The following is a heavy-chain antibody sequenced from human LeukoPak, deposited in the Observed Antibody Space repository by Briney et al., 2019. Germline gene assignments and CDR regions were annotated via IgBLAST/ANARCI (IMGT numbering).Heavy chain of an antibody. CDR1: GGTFSSYA. V-gene: IGHV1-2*02. Sequence: GASVKVSCKASGGTFSSYAISWVRQAPGQGLEWMGWINPNSGGTNYAQKFQGRVTMTRDTSISTAYMELSRLRSDDTAVYYCARDLAGTIFGVVTPQYWGQGTLVTVSS. D-gene: IGHD3-3*01. J-gene: IGHJ4*02. CDR3: ARDLAGTIFGVVTPQY. CDR2: INPNSGGT.